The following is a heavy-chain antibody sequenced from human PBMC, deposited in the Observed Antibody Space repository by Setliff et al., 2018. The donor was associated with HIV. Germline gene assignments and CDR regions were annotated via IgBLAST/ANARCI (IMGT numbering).Heavy chain of an antibody. Sequence: SLRLSCAASGFTFSSYAMSWVRQAPGKGLEWVSSISSSSSYIYYADSVKGRFTISRDNSKNTLYLQMNSLRAEDTAVYYCAKFPVFKWFGERQGWFDLWGQGTLVTVSS. CDR1: GFTFSSYA. D-gene: IGHD3-10*01. CDR2: ISSSSSYI. CDR3: AKFPVFKWFGERQGWFDL. J-gene: IGHJ5*02. V-gene: IGHV3-23*01.